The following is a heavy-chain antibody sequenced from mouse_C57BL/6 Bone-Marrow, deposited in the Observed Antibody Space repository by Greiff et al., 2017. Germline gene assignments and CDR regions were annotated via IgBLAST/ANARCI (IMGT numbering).Heavy chain of an antibody. J-gene: IGHJ2*01. V-gene: IGHV1-7*01. CDR3: ARGDY. CDR1: GYTFTSYW. Sequence: QVQLKESGAELAKPGASVKLSCKASGYTFTSYWMHWVKQRPGQGLEWIGYINPSSGYTKYNQKFKDKATLTADNSSSTAYMQLSSLTYEDSAVYYCARGDYWGQGTTLTVSS. CDR2: INPSSGYT.